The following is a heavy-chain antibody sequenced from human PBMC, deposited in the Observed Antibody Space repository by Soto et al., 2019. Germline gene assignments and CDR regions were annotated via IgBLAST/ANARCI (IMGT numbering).Heavy chain of an antibody. CDR1: GGSISTYF. Sequence: SETLSLTCTVSGGSISTYFWSWIRQPAGGGLEWIGRIYTTGSTNYNPSLKSRVTMSLDTSRNQFSLKLSSVTAADTAVYYCVRALGSRFMEWPRFDPWGQGRLVTVSS. V-gene: IGHV4-4*07. J-gene: IGHJ5*02. CDR3: VRALGSRFMEWPRFDP. D-gene: IGHD3-3*01. CDR2: IYTTGST.